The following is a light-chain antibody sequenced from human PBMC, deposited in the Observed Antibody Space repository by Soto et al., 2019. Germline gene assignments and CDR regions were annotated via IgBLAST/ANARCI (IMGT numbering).Light chain of an antibody. V-gene: IGLV2-14*01. CDR2: DVS. CDR3: TSYTSSSTRV. CDR1: SSDVGSYNY. Sequence: QSVLTQPASLSGSPGQSITISCTGTSSDVGSYNYVSWYQQHPGKAPKLMIYDVSNRPSGVSNRFSGSKSGNTASLTISGLQAEDEADYYCTSYTSSSTRVFGTGTKVTVL. J-gene: IGLJ1*01.